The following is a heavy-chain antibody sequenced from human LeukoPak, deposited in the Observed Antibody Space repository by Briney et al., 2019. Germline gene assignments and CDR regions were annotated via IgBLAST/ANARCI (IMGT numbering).Heavy chain of an antibody. Sequence: GRSLRLSCAASGFIFSNDAMHWVRQAPGKGLEWVAFIWFDGSNKHYADSVKGRFTISRDNSEDTLYLQMNSLRAEDTAVYYCVRDPFGSGFAFDSWGQGALVTVSS. CDR3: VRDPFGSGFAFDS. CDR1: GFIFSNDA. D-gene: IGHD3-3*01. V-gene: IGHV3-33*01. J-gene: IGHJ4*02. CDR2: IWFDGSNK.